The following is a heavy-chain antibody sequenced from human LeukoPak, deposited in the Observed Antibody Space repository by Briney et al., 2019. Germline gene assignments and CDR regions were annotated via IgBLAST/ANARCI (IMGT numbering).Heavy chain of an antibody. CDR1: GFTFSNYG. CDR2: IWYDGSTE. J-gene: IGHJ4*02. V-gene: IGHV3-33*01. CDR3: ARVVAIAAAGPFDY. D-gene: IGHD6-13*01. Sequence: GGSLRLSCAASGFTFSNYGMHWVRQAPGKGLEWVAGIWYDGSTEYYEDSVKGRFTISRDNSKNTLYLQMNSLRAEDTAVYYCARVVAIAAAGPFDYWGQGTLVTVSS.